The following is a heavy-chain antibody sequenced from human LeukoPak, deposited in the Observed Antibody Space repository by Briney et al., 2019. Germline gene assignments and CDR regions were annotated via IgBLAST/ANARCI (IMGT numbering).Heavy chain of an antibody. D-gene: IGHD5-18*01. CDR3: AKIPLWDDAFDI. Sequence: PGGSLRLSCAASGFTFSSYSMNWVRQAPGKGLEWVSYISSSSSTIYYADSVKGRFTISRDNSKNTLYLQMNSLRAEDTAVYYCAKIPLWDDAFDIWGQGTMVTVSS. CDR1: GFTFSSYS. V-gene: IGHV3-48*01. J-gene: IGHJ3*02. CDR2: ISSSSSTI.